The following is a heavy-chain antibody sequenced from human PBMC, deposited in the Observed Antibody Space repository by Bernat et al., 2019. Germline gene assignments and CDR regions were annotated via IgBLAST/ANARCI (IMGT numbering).Heavy chain of an antibody. V-gene: IGHV3-33*01. CDR1: GFTFSSYG. J-gene: IGHJ6*02. CDR3: ARTTVTMIYYGMDV. D-gene: IGHD4-17*01. Sequence: QVQLVESGGGVVQPGRSLRLSCAASGFTFSSYGMHWVRQAPGKGLEWVAVIWYDGSNKYYADSVKGRFTIPRDNSKNTLYLQMNSLRAEDTAVYYCARTTVTMIYYGMDVRGQGTTVTVSS. CDR2: IWYDGSNK.